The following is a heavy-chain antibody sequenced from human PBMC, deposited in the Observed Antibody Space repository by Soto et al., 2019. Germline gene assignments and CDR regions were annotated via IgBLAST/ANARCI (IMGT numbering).Heavy chain of an antibody. D-gene: IGHD3-3*01. V-gene: IGHV1-18*01. CDR1: GYTFATYA. CDR3: AREGPYYDFWSGQSGAFDI. Sequence: ASVKVSCKASGYTFATYAMYWVRQAPGQRLEWMGWINAYNGNTNYAQKLQGRVTMTTDTSTSTAYMELRSLRSDDTAVYYCAREGPYYDFWSGQSGAFDIWGQGTMVTVSS. CDR2: INAYNGNT. J-gene: IGHJ3*02.